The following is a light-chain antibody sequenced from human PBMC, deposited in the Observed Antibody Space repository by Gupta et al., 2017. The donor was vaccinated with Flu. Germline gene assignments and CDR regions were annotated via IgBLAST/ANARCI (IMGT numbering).Light chain of an antibody. V-gene: IGLV1-51*02. CDR1: SSDIGNYY. CDR2: ENN. Sequence: MVTISCSGSSSDIGNYYVASCQQLPGTAPNLLIYENNKRPPAIPARCSASRSYASATLRITGRLPADEADYYCGTWDSSMSGWVFGGGTKLTVL. J-gene: IGLJ3*02. CDR3: GTWDSSMSGWV.